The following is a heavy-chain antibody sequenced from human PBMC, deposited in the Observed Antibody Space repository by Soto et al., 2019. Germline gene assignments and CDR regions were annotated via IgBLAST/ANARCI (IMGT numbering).Heavy chain of an antibody. J-gene: IGHJ3*02. CDR2: VSAYNGNT. CDR1: GYTFTSYG. D-gene: IGHD3-22*01. CDR3: ARVKGEYYYDIRGYPLGDAFDI. Sequence: QVQLVQSGAEVKKPGASVKVSCKASGYTFTSYGISWVRQAPGQGLEWMGWVSAYNGNTNYVQKFQGRVTMTTDTSTSTAYMELRSLKSDDSAVFYCARVKGEYYYDIRGYPLGDAFDIWGQGTMVTVSS. V-gene: IGHV1-18*01.